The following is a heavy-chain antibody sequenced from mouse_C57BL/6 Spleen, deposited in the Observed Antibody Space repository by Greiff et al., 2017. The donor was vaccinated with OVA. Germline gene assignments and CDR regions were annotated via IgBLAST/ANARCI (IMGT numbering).Heavy chain of an antibody. J-gene: IGHJ2*01. D-gene: IGHD2-14*01. V-gene: IGHV1-69*01. CDR3: ARIGYAHE. CDR1: GYPFTSYW. Sequence: QVQLPPPGAELVLPGASVTLSCTASGYPFTSYWMPCVTHLPGPVLSLIGEIDPSDSYTNYNQKFKGKSTLTVDKSSSTAYMQLRSLTSEDSAVYYCARIGYAHEGGKGTTLTVYS. CDR2: IDPSDSYT.